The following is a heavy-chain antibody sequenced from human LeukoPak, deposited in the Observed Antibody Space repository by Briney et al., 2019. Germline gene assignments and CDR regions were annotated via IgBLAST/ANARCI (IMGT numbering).Heavy chain of an antibody. J-gene: IGHJ5*01. V-gene: IGHV3-23*01. CDR1: GFTFYMYA. Sequence: GGSLTLSCQASGFTFYMYAMSWVRQAPGKGLEWVASMCGTAGCTFYPDSVEGRFTISRDNSKNVLYLRMNSLTAEDTAIYYCAKYRPNFHENSGHYYRRDGDSWGQGTLVTVSS. CDR2: MCGTAGCT. CDR3: AKYRPNFHENSGHYYRRDGDS. D-gene: IGHD3-22*01.